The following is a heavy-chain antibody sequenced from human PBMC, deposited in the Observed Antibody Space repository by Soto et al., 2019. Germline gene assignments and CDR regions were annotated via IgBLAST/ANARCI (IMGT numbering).Heavy chain of an antibody. CDR1: GGTFSSYA. CDR2: IIPIFGTA. D-gene: IGHD3-22*01. Sequence: ASVKVSCKASGGTFSSYAISWVRQAPGQGLEWMGGIIPIFGTANYAQKFQGRVTITADESTSTAYMELSSLRSEDTAVYYCARGRMITPYYYYYGMDVWGQGTTVTVSS. V-gene: IGHV1-69*13. CDR3: ARGRMITPYYYYYGMDV. J-gene: IGHJ6*02.